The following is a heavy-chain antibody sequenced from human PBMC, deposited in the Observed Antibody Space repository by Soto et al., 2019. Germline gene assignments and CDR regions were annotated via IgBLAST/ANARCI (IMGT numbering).Heavy chain of an antibody. CDR1: GFTFSSYA. V-gene: IGHV3-30-3*01. CDR3: ARDHRPELPY. D-gene: IGHD1-7*01. J-gene: IGHJ4*02. CDR2: ISYDGSNK. Sequence: GGSLRLSCAASGFTFSSYAMHWVRQAPGKGLEWVAVISYDGSNKYYADSVKGRFTISRDNSKNTLYLQMNSLRAEDTAVYYCARDHRPELPYWGQGTLVTVSS.